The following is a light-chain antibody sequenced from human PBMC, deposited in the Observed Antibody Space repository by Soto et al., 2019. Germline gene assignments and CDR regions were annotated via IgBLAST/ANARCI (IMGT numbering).Light chain of an antibody. J-gene: IGLJ1*01. V-gene: IGLV2-23*01. CDR3: CSQADGGTFV. CDR1: RSNVGKYNR. Sequence: QSALTQPASVSGSPGQSITISCTGTRSNVGKYNRVSWYQQHPGKAPKVMISETSERPSGISDRFSGSKSGNTASLTISGLQAEDEAHYFCCSQADGGTFVFGTGTKVTVL. CDR2: ETS.